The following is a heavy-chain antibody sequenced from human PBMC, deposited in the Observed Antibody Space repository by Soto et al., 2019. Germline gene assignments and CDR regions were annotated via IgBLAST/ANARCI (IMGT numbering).Heavy chain of an antibody. V-gene: IGHV1-69*02. CDR1: GGTFSSYT. Sequence: QVQLVQSGAEVKKPGSSVKVSCKASGGTFSSYTINWVRQAPGQGLEWMGRVIPFVGIANYAQKFQGRVTITADKSTSTAYMELSSRRSEDTAVYDCARVGNYYDSSGYYLPDYWGQGTLGTVSS. J-gene: IGHJ4*02. CDR3: ARVGNYYDSSGYYLPDY. D-gene: IGHD3-22*01. CDR2: VIPFVGIA.